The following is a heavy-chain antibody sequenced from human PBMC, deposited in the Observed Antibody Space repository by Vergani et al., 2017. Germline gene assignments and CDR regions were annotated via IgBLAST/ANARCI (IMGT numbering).Heavy chain of an antibody. V-gene: IGHV4-30-2*01. CDR2: IYHSGST. Sequence: QVQLQQWGAGLVKPSQTLSLTCAVSGGSISSGGYSWSWIRQPPGKGLEWIGYIYHSGSTYYNPSLKSRVTISVDRSKNQFSLKLSSVTAADTAVYYCARPRANMVRGKPFGMDVWGQGTTVTVSS. CDR1: GGSISSGGYS. D-gene: IGHD3-10*01. J-gene: IGHJ6*02. CDR3: ARPRANMVRGKPFGMDV.